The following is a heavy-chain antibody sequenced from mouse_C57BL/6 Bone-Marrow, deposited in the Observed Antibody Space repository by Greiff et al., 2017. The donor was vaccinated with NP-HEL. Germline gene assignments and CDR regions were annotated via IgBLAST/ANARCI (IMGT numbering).Heavy chain of an antibody. D-gene: IGHD1-1*01. V-gene: IGHV1-59*01. CDR2: IDPSDSYT. CDR1: GYTFTSYW. J-gene: IGHJ3*01. Sequence: QVQLKQPGAELVRPGTSVKLSCKASGYTFTSYWMHWVKQRPGQGLEWIGVIDPSDSYTNYNQKFKGKATLTVDTSSSPAFMKLSSLTSEASAVYYCARRDYGRSYVEAWFAYWGQGTLVTVSA. CDR3: ARRDYGRSYVEAWFAY.